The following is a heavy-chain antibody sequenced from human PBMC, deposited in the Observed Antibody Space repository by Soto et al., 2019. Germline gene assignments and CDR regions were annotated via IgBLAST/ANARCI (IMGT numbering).Heavy chain of an antibody. CDR3: AGEVGGTGFHF. Sequence: QVQLVQSGAEVKKPGSSVKISCRASGGTFKNYGFSWVRQAPGQGLEWMGGFIPMFGVADYGQVFQGRFTISADESTSTVHMELTSLKAEDPAVYFCAGEVGGTGFHFWGQGTLVTVSS. D-gene: IGHD3-9*01. J-gene: IGHJ4*02. CDR1: GGTFKNYG. V-gene: IGHV1-69*12. CDR2: FIPMFGVA.